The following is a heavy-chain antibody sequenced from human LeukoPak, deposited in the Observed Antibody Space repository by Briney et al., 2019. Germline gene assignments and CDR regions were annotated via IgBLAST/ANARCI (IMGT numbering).Heavy chain of an antibody. CDR3: AKLYGDYYHTFDY. J-gene: IGHJ4*02. Sequence: PSETLSLTCTVSGYSISSGYFWGWIRQPPGKGLEWIGSIFHSGSTYYNPSLKSRVTISVDTSKNQFFLKLTSVTAADTAVYYCAKLYGDYYHTFDYWGQGTLVTVSS. V-gene: IGHV4-38-2*02. CDR2: IFHSGST. CDR1: GYSISSGYF. D-gene: IGHD4-17*01.